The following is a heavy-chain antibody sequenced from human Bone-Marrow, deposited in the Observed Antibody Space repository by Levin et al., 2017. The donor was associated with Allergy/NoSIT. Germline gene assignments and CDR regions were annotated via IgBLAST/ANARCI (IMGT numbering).Heavy chain of an antibody. D-gene: IGHD3-10*01. CDR1: GFTFSSYA. J-gene: IGHJ4*02. CDR2: ISYDGSNK. Sequence: PGGSLRLSCAASGFTFSSYAMHWVRQAPGKGLEWVAVISYDGSNKYYADSVKGRFTISRDNSKNTLYLQMNSLRAEDTAVYYCARDNTPIWFGELLVPTTGGGFDYWGQGTLVTVSS. CDR3: ARDNTPIWFGELLVPTTGGGFDY. V-gene: IGHV3-30-3*01.